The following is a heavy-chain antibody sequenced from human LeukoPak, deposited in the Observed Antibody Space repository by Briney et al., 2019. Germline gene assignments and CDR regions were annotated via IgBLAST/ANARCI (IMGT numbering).Heavy chain of an antibody. CDR2: INPSGGST. V-gene: IGHV1-46*01. J-gene: IGHJ4*02. D-gene: IGHD3-22*01. CDR1: GYTFTSYY. Sequence: GASVKVSCKASGYTFTSYYMHWVRQAPGQGLEWMGIINPSGGSTSYAQKFQGRVTMTRDTSTSTVYMELGSLRSEDTAVYYCARGRSITMIVVVPFDYWGQGTLVTVSS. CDR3: ARGRSITMIVVVPFDY.